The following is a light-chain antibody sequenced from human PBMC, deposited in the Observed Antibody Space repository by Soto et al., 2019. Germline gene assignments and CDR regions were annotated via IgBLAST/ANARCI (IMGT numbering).Light chain of an antibody. CDR1: QSISSW. Sequence: DIQMTQSPSTLSASVGDRVTITCRASQSISSWLAWYQQKPGKAPKLLIYKASSLESGVPSRFSGSGSGTEFTLTIISLQPDDFETYDCQQYNSYSPRSFGPGTKVEIK. CDR2: KAS. CDR3: QQYNSYSPRS. V-gene: IGKV1-5*03. J-gene: IGKJ3*01.